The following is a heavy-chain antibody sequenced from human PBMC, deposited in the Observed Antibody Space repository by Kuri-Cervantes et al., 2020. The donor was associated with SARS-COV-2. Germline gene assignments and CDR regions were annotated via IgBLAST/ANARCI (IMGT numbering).Heavy chain of an antibody. CDR3: ARDGDIVVVADAFDI. D-gene: IGHD2-15*01. Sequence: GESLKISCAASGFTFSSYAMHWIRQAPGKGLEWVSNIGPSGTTKYYADSVKGRFTISRDNAKNSLYLQMSSLRAEDTAVYYCARDGDIVVVADAFDIWGQGTMVTVSS. CDR1: GFTFSSYA. CDR2: IGPSGTTK. J-gene: IGHJ3*02. V-gene: IGHV3-48*03.